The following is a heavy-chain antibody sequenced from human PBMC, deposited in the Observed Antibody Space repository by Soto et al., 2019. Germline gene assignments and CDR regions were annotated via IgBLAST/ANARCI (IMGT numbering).Heavy chain of an antibody. V-gene: IGHV3-23*01. CDR1: GFTFSSYS. CDR2: FRSGGDDDTT. J-gene: IGHJ6*02. CDR3: AKDLDYYDSSGYRHYYYYGMDV. D-gene: IGHD3-22*01. Sequence: GGSLRLSCAASGFTFSSYSMSWVRQAPGKGLEWVSGFRSGGDDDTTYYADSVKGRFTISRDNSKNTLYLQMNSLRAEDTAVYYCAKDLDYYDSSGYRHYYYYGMDVWGQGTTVTVSS.